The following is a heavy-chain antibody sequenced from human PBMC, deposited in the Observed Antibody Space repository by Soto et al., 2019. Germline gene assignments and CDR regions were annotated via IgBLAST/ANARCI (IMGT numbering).Heavy chain of an antibody. V-gene: IGHV4-39*01. CDR2: IYYSGST. CDR1: GVSISSSSYY. CDR3: VRQLGKLGI. D-gene: IGHD7-27*01. J-gene: IGHJ3*02. Sequence: PSETLSLTCPVSGVSISSSSYYWGWIRQPPGKGLEWIGSIYYSGSTYYNPSLKSRVTISVDTSKNHFSLRLSSVTAADTAVYYCVRQLGKLGIWGQGTMVTVSS.